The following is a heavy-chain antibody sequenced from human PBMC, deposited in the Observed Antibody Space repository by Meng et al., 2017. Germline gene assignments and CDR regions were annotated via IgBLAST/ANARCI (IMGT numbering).Heavy chain of an antibody. CDR1: GYSFTSYW. J-gene: IGHJ3*02. Sequence: GESLKISCKGSGYSFTSYWIGWVRQMPGKGLEWMGIIYPGDSDTRYSPSFQGQVTSSADKSISTAYLQWSSLKASDTAMYYCARRRSGSTAILGAFDIWGQGTMVTVSS. CDR3: ARRRSGSTAILGAFDI. D-gene: IGHD2-21*02. CDR2: IYPGDSDT. V-gene: IGHV5-51*01.